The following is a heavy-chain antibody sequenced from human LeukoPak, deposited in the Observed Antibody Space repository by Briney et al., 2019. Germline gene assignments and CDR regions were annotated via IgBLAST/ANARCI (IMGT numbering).Heavy chain of an antibody. CDR3: ARRLTQYDCFDP. V-gene: IGHV6-1*01. CDR2: TYYRSTWYN. D-gene: IGHD2-2*01. J-gene: IGHJ5*02. CDR1: GDSVSSNSVT. Sequence: SQTLSLTCAISGDSVSSNSVTWNWIRQSPSRGLEWLGRTYYRSTWYNDYAVSVRGRITVNPDASKNQFSLHLNSVTPEDTAVYYCARRLTQYDCFDPWGQGILVTVSS.